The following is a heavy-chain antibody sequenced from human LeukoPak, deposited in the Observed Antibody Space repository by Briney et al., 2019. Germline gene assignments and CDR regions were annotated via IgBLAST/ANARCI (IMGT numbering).Heavy chain of an antibody. CDR2: IYNTVDV. V-gene: IGHV4-59*01. Sequence: SETLSLTCTVSGGSIIGCYCTWIRQSPGKSLEYIGYIYNTVDVNYSPSLKSRVTISIDMSGNQFSLRLNSVTAADTALYYCARSRYYDSTGYNPTYYFDSWGQGALVTVSS. CDR3: ARSRYYDSTGYNPTYYFDS. CDR1: GGSIIGCY. J-gene: IGHJ4*02. D-gene: IGHD3-22*01.